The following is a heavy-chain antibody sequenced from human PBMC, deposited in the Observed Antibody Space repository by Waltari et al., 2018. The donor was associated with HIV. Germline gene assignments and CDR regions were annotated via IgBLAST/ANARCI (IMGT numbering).Heavy chain of an antibody. Sequence: QLQLQESGTGLVKPSETLSLTCTVSGGSISRSSYHWGWIRQSPGKGLEWIGRIYHSGRTDYNPSLKSRVTISVDTSKNQFSLKLRSVTAADTAIYFCARNSPGMATDYWGQGSLVSVSS. CDR2: IYHSGRT. V-gene: IGHV4-39*01. CDR3: ARNSPGMATDY. J-gene: IGHJ4*02. D-gene: IGHD2-21*01. CDR1: GGSISRSSYH.